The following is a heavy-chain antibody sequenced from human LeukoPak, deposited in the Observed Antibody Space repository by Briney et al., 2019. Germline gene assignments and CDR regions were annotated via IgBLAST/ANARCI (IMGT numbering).Heavy chain of an antibody. CDR2: IYSGGST. D-gene: IGHD2-2*02. Sequence: GGSLRLSCAASGFTFGTSAMNWVRQAPGKGLEWVSVIYSGGSTYYADSVKGRFTISRDNSKNTLYLQMNSLRAEDTAVYYCAREYGHTWWGQGTLVTVSS. CDR1: GFTFGTSA. J-gene: IGHJ4*02. CDR3: AREYGHTW. V-gene: IGHV3-66*01.